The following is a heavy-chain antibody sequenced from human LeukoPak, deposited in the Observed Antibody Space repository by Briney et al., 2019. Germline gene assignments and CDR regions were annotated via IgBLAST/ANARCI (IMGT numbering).Heavy chain of an antibody. CDR2: IFPGDSDT. Sequence: GESLKISSKGSGYSFTSYWIGWVRQMPGKGLEWMRIIFPGDSDTRYSPSFQGQVTISADKSISTAYLQWSSLKASDTAMYYCARRYGYCSSTSCFNIGGWFDPWGQGTLVTVTS. CDR3: ARRYGYCSSTSCFNIGGWFDP. V-gene: IGHV5-51*01. D-gene: IGHD2-2*01. J-gene: IGHJ5*02. CDR1: GYSFTSYW.